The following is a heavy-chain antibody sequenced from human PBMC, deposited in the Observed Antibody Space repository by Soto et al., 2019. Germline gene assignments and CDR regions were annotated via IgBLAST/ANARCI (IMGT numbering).Heavy chain of an antibody. CDR3: ARVALPKYYFDY. D-gene: IGHD2-2*01. J-gene: IGHJ4*02. V-gene: IGHV4-30-2*01. CDR2: IYHSGST. CDR1: GGSISSGGYS. Sequence: SETLSLTCAVSGGSISSGGYSWSWIRQPPGKGLEWIGYIYHSGSTYYNPSLKSRVTISVDRSKNQFSLKLSSVTAADTAVYYCARVALPKYYFDYWGQGTLVTVSS.